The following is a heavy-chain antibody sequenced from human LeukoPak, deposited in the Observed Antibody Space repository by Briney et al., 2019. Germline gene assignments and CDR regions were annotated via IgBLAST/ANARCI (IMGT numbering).Heavy chain of an antibody. CDR2: ISGGGETT. CDR3: AKAPYDNYYYYMGV. J-gene: IGHJ6*03. D-gene: IGHD5-12*01. Sequence: GGSLRLSCAASGFTFNNYAMNWVRQAPGKGLEWVSSISGGGETTYYADSAKGRFTISRDNSQNTLYLQMNSLRAEDTAVYYCAKAPYDNYYYYMGVWGKGTTVTVSS. CDR1: GFTFNNYA. V-gene: IGHV3-23*01.